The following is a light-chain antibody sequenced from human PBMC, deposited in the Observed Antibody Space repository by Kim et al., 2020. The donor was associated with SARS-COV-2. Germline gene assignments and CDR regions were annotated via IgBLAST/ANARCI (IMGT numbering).Light chain of an antibody. CDR3: ATWDDSLHAWV. CDR1: GSNIGINT. J-gene: IGLJ3*02. V-gene: IGLV1-44*01. CDR2: SDH. Sequence: GQRVTISCSGSGSNIGINTVNWFQQFPGTAPKLLIYSDHQRPSGVPDRFSASKSGTSASLAINGLRSGDEAAYYCATWDDSLHAWVFGGGTQLTVL.